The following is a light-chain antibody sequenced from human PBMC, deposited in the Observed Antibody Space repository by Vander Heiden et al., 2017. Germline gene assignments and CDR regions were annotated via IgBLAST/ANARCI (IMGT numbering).Light chain of an antibody. CDR2: EVS. V-gene: IGLV2-23*02. CDR1: SSDVGSNNI. CDR3: CSYAGSSTWV. J-gene: IGLJ2*01. Sequence: QSALTHPASVCGSPGQSITIPCTGTSSDVGSNNIVSWHQQHPGKAPKLMIYEVSKRPSGVSNRFSGSKSGNTASLTISGLQAEDEADYYCCSYAGSSTWVFGGGTKLTVL.